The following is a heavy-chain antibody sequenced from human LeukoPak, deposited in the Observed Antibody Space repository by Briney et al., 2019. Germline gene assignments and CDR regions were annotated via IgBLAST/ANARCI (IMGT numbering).Heavy chain of an antibody. J-gene: IGHJ4*02. V-gene: IGHV3-7*05. Sequence: GGSLRLSCAASGXTFRSYWMSWVRQAPGKGLEWVANIKQDGSQKHYVDSAKGRFTISRDNAKNSVYLQMNSLRAEDTAVYYCAREWELWGQGTLVTVSS. CDR3: AREWEL. D-gene: IGHD1-7*01. CDR1: GXTFRSYW. CDR2: IKQDGSQK.